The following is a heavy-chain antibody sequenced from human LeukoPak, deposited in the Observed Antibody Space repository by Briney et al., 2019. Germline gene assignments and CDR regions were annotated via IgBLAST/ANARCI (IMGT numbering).Heavy chain of an antibody. Sequence: ASVTVSCTVSGYTLTELSMHWVRQAPGKGLEWMGGFDPEDGETIYAQKFQGRVTMTEDTSTDTAYMELSSLRSEDTAVYYCATLPRFLETNWFDPWGQGTLVTVSS. CDR1: GYTLTELS. V-gene: IGHV1-24*01. D-gene: IGHD3-3*01. CDR2: FDPEDGET. CDR3: ATLPRFLETNWFDP. J-gene: IGHJ5*02.